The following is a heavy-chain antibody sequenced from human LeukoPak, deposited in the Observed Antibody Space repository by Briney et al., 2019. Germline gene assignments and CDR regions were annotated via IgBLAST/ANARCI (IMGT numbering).Heavy chain of an antibody. Sequence: ASVKVSCKASGYTFTSYGISWVRQAPGQGLEWMGWISGYSGNTNYAQKFQGRVTMTTDTSTSTAYMELRSLRSDDTAVYFRAREGYYDSSGAPDYWGQGTLVTVSS. CDR2: ISGYSGNT. J-gene: IGHJ4*02. CDR3: AREGYYDSSGAPDY. D-gene: IGHD3-22*01. V-gene: IGHV1-18*01. CDR1: GYTFTSYG.